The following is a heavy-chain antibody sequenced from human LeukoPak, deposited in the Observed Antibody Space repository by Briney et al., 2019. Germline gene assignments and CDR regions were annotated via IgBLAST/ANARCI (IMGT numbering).Heavy chain of an antibody. J-gene: IGHJ5*02. Sequence: HPSETLSLTCAVHGAPFAGYSWSWIRQSPGKGLEWIGEVNRVGYTIYNPSLKSRVNISIDTSTTQFSLRLSSVTVADTAVYFCARERVVSDYNWFDPWGQGTLVTVSS. CDR1: GAPFAGYS. D-gene: IGHD6-25*01. CDR2: VNRVGYT. CDR3: ARERVVSDYNWFDP. V-gene: IGHV4-34*01.